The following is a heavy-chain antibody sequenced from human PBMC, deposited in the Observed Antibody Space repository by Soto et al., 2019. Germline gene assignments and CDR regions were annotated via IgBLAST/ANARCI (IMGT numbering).Heavy chain of an antibody. CDR3: ARGYDFWSGYYYYYYMDV. D-gene: IGHD3-3*01. J-gene: IGHJ6*03. V-gene: IGHV4-34*01. CDR1: GGSFSGYY. Sequence: PSETLSLTCTAYGGSFSGYYWSWIRQPPGTGLEWIGEINHSGSTNYNPSLKSRVTISVDTSKNQFSLKLSSVTAADTAVYYCARGYDFWSGYYYYYYMDVWGKGTTVTAP. CDR2: INHSGST.